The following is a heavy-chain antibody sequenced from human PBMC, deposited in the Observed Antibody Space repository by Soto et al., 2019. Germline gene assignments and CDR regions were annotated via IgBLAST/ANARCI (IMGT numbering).Heavy chain of an antibody. D-gene: IGHD3-22*01. CDR2: ISAYNGNT. CDR3: ARLFYDSSGYCLDY. V-gene: IGHV1-18*01. Sequence: GASVKVSCKASGYTFTSYGISWVRQAPGQGLEWMGWISAYNGNTNYGQKLQGRLTMTTXTXXSXXXMXLXXLRXDXTAVYYCARLFYDSSGYCLDYWGQGTLVTVSS. CDR1: GYTFTSYG. J-gene: IGHJ4*02.